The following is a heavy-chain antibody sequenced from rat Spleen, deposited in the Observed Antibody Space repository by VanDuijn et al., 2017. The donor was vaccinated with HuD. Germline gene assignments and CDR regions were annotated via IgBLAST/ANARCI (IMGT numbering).Heavy chain of an antibody. D-gene: IGHD1-4*01. CDR3: TRDRPGAYYVMDA. CDR1: GFSLTSHH. CDR2: IWTGGNT. Sequence: QVQLKESGPGLVQPSQTLSLTCTVSGFSLTSHHVSWVRQPPGKGLEWMGLIWTGGNTAYNSALKSRLTISRDTSKNQVFLKMNSLQTDDTGTYYCTRDRPGAYYVMDAWGQGASVTVSS. J-gene: IGHJ4*01. V-gene: IGHV2-43*01.